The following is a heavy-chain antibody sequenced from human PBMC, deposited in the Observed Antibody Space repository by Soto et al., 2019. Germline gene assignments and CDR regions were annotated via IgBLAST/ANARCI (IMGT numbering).Heavy chain of an antibody. V-gene: IGHV3-30-3*01. CDR1: GFTLSSYA. CDR2: ISYDGSNN. D-gene: IGHD3-22*01. CDR3: ARGDYYYDRKAFDI. J-gene: IGHJ3*02. Sequence: QVQLVESGGGVVQPGRSLRLSCAASGFTLSSYAMHWVRQAPGKGLEWVAVISYDGSNNYYADSVKGRFTISRDNSKNTLYLQMYSLGAEDTAVYYCARGDYYYDRKAFDIWGQGTMDTVSS.